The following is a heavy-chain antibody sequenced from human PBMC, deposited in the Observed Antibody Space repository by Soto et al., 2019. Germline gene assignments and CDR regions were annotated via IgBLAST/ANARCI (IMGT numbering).Heavy chain of an antibody. J-gene: IGHJ4*02. V-gene: IGHV1-69*13. CDR2: IIPIFGTA. D-gene: IGHD6-13*01. CDR3: ARDGQQLAGYFDY. Sequence: KKRGASVKVSCKASGGTFSSYAISWVRQAPGQGLEWMGGIIPIFGTANYAQKFQGRVTITADESTSTAYMELSSLRSEDTAVYYCARDGQQLAGYFDYWGQGTLVTVSS. CDR1: GGTFSSYA.